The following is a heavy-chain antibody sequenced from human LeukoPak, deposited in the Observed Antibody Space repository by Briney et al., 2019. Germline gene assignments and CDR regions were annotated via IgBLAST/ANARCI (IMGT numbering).Heavy chain of an antibody. J-gene: IGHJ3*02. CDR1: GYTFTSYY. V-gene: IGHV1-46*01. D-gene: IGHD2-15*01. Sequence: GASVKVSCKASGYTFTSYYMHWVRQAPGQGLEWMGLINPSGGSTSYAQKFQGRVTMTRDMSTSTVYMELSSLRSEDTAVYYCARDQGCSGGSCYAPNAFDIWGQGTMVTVSS. CDR2: INPSGGST. CDR3: ARDQGCSGGSCYAPNAFDI.